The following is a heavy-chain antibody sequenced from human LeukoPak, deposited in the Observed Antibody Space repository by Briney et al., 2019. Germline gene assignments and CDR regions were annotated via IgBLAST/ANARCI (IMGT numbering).Heavy chain of an antibody. J-gene: IGHJ4*02. D-gene: IGHD2-2*01. CDR3: ARTSNVGYCGSTSCPISFDY. Sequence: GASVKVSCKASGYTFTGYYMHWVRQAPGQGLEWMGWINPNSGGTNYAQKFQGRVTMTRDTSISTAYMELSRLRSDDTAVYYCARTSNVGYCGSTSCPISFDYWGQGTLVTVSS. V-gene: IGHV1-2*02. CDR2: INPNSGGT. CDR1: GYTFTGYY.